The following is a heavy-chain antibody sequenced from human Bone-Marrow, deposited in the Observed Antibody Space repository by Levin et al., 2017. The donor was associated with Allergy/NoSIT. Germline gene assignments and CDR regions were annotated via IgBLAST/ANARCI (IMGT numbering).Heavy chain of an antibody. D-gene: IGHD4-17*01. CDR3: ARDQSGDSDITLDN. CDR1: GFSISGGHY. CDR2: IYYTGST. V-gene: IGHV4-38-2*02. J-gene: IGHJ3*02. Sequence: SETLSLTCNVSGFSISGGHYWGWVRQPPGKGLEWIASIYYTGSTYYNLSLKSRVTISIDTSKNQFSLRLTSVTAADADKYDCARDQSGDSDITLDNGGQGTMVTVSS.